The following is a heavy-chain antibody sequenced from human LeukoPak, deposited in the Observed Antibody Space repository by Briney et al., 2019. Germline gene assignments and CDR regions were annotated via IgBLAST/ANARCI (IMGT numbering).Heavy chain of an antibody. V-gene: IGHV3-23*01. J-gene: IGHJ4*02. CDR2: ISGSGGST. Sequence: PGGSLRLSCAASGSTFSSYAMSWVRQAPGKGLEWVSAISGSGGSTYYADSVKGRFTISRDNSKNTLYLQMNSLRAEDTAVYYCAKDLGGIAVAGTFYWGQGTLVTVSS. D-gene: IGHD6-19*01. CDR1: GSTFSSYA. CDR3: AKDLGGIAVAGTFY.